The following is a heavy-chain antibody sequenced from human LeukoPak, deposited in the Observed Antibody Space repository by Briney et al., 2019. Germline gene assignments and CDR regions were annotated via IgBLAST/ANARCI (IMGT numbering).Heavy chain of an antibody. V-gene: IGHV1-69*04. J-gene: IGHJ4*02. CDR1: GGTFSSYA. D-gene: IGHD4-17*01. Sequence: ASVKVSCKASGGTFSSYAISWVRQAPGQGLEWMGRIIPILGIANYAQKFQGRVTITADKSTSTAYMELSSLRSEDTAVYYCARVPYGDAYYFDYWGQGTLVTVSS. CDR2: IIPILGIA. CDR3: ARVPYGDAYYFDY.